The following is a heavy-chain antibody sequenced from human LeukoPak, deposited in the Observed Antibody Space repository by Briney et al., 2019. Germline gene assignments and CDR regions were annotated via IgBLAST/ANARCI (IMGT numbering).Heavy chain of an antibody. CDR1: GVSLYSNY. Sequence: GGSLRLSCVVSGVSLYSNYIGWVRQAPRKGLEWVSLTSSGGTTWYEDSVKGRFIISRDTSKNTLFLQMNRLRVDDTAVYFCARLNVGAFDSWGQGTMVTVSS. CDR2: TSSGGTT. CDR3: ARLNVGAFDS. V-gene: IGHV3-53*01. J-gene: IGHJ3*02.